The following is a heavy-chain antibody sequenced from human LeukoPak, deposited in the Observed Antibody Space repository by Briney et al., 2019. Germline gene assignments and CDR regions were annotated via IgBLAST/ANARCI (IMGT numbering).Heavy chain of an antibody. J-gene: IGHJ4*02. D-gene: IGHD5-12*01. CDR3: ARVSRDEGLPFDY. V-gene: IGHV4-38-2*02. CDR1: GYSISSGYY. Sequence: ASETLSLTWTVCGYSISSGYYWGWIRQPPGKGLEWIGSICHSGSTYYNPSLKSRVTISVDTSKNKFSLKLSSVTAADTAVYYCARVSRDEGLPFDYWGQGTLVTVSS. CDR2: ICHSGST.